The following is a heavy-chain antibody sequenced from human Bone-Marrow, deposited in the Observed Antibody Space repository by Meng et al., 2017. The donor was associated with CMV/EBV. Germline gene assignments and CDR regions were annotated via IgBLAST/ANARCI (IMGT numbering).Heavy chain of an antibody. D-gene: IGHD3-3*01. J-gene: IGHJ6*02. CDR1: GFTFSSYE. CDR2: ISSSGSTI. V-gene: IGHV3-48*03. Sequence: GESLKISCAASGFTFSSYEMNWVRQAPGKGLEWVSYISSSGSTIYYADSVKGRFTISRDNAKNSLYLQMNSLRAEDTAVYYCARGGVRDDFWSGYYSLRGGMDVWGQGTTVTVSS. CDR3: ARGGVRDDFWSGYYSLRGGMDV.